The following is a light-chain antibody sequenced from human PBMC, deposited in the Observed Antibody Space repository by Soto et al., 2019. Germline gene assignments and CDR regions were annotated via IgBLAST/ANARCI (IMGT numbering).Light chain of an antibody. V-gene: IGLV2-14*01. CDR1: SSDVGGYNY. J-gene: IGLJ1*01. CDR3: SSYTSSSTYV. Sequence: QSALTQPASVSGSPGQSITISCTGTSSDVGGYNYVSWYQRHPVKAPKLMIYEVSNRPSGVSNRFSGSKSGNTASLTISGLQAEDEADSYCSSYTSSSTYVFGTGTKVTVL. CDR2: EVS.